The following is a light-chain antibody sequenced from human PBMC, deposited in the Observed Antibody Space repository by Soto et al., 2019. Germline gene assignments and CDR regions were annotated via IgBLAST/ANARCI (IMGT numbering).Light chain of an antibody. J-gene: IGKJ1*01. CDR1: QYINTR. CDR3: HQRQSWPRT. Sequence: EIVLTQSPATLSSFPGDRVTLSCRASQYINTRLAWYQHRPGQAPRLLIYQTSIRAAGIPARFSASGTGTDFPLPISDVQPEDFAVYYCHQRQSWPRTFGQGAKVDI. CDR2: QTS. V-gene: IGKV3-11*01.